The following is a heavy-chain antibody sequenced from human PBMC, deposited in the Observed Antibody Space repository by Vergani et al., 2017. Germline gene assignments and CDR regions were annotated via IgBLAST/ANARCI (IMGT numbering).Heavy chain of an antibody. Sequence: HLLESVGVLLHPFGSLILSCAASGFTFIIYSIILVRQSPFNFLDFVSAISFSFFITYYAYSLKVLFTISIYNSKNTLYLQINSLRAEDTAVYYCAGEITMIVATTMYYFDYWGQGTLVTVSS. V-gene: IGHV3-23*01. CDR1: GFTFIIYS. J-gene: IGHJ4*02. D-gene: IGHD3-22*01. CDR3: AGEITMIVATTMYYFDY. CDR2: ISFSFFIT.